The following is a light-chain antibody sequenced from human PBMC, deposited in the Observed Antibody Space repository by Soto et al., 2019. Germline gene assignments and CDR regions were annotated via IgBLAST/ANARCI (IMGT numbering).Light chain of an antibody. J-gene: IGLJ2*01. Sequence: QSVLTQPPSVSGAPGQRVTXSCTXSSXNIGAGYDVHWYQQLPGTAPKLLIYGNSNRPSGVPDRFSGSKSGTSASLAITGLQAEDEADYYCQSYDSSLSGPVFGGGTKLTVL. CDR1: SXNIGAGYD. CDR2: GNS. V-gene: IGLV1-40*01. CDR3: QSYDSSLSGPV.